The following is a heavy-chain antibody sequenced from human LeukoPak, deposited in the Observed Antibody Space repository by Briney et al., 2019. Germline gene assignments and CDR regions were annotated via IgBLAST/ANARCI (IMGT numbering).Heavy chain of an antibody. CDR3: ARAGQGYCTSTSCYLSLDY. V-gene: IGHV4-39*07. CDR2: IYHSGST. Sequence: SETLSLTCAVSGGSISSSDYYWDWIRQPPGKGLEWIGEIYHSGSTNYNPSLKSRVAMSIDKSKNQFSLNVNSVTAADTAVYYCARAGQGYCTSTSCYLSLDYWGQGTLVTVSS. J-gene: IGHJ4*02. CDR1: GGSISSSDYY. D-gene: IGHD2-2*01.